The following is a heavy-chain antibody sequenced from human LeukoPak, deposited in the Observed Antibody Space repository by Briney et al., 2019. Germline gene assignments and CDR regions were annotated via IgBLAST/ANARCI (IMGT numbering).Heavy chain of an antibody. D-gene: IGHD3-22*01. Sequence: GGSLRLSCAASGFTFSSYGMSWVRQAPGKGLEWVSAISGSGGSTYYADSVKGRFTISRDNSKNTLYLQMNSLRAEDTAVYYCARAFYDSSGYYDAFDIWGQGTMVTVSS. CDR1: GFTFSSYG. CDR2: ISGSGGST. V-gene: IGHV3-23*01. J-gene: IGHJ3*02. CDR3: ARAFYDSSGYYDAFDI.